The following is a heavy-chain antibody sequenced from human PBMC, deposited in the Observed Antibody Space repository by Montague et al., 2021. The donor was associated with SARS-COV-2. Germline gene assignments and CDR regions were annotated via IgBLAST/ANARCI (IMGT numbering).Heavy chain of an antibody. CDR3: AGRPTPSYSSGWYLFYYAMDV. CDR1: GGSINSYY. Sequence: SETLSLTCAVSGGSINSYYWSWIRQPPRKGLEWIGYIYYSGSTIYNPSLKSRVTISIDTSKNQFSLKLNSVTAADTAVYYCAGRPTPSYSSGWYLFYYAMDVWGQGTTVTVSS. J-gene: IGHJ6*02. V-gene: IGHV4-59*01. D-gene: IGHD6-19*01. CDR2: IYYSGST.